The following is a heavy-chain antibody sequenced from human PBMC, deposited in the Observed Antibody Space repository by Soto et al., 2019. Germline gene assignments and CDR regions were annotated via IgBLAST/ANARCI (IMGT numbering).Heavy chain of an antibody. V-gene: IGHV1-8*01. Sequence: QVQLVQSGAEVKKPGASVKVSCKASGYTFINYDINWVRQAPGQGLEWVGWMNPDSGNTGYAQNFQGRVTITGNTSISSVYMELSSLTSEDTAVYYCARRRGSNGWFDFWGQGTLVTVSS. CDR3: ARRRGSNGWFDF. CDR1: GYTFINYD. D-gene: IGHD2-8*01. CDR2: MNPDSGNT. J-gene: IGHJ5*01.